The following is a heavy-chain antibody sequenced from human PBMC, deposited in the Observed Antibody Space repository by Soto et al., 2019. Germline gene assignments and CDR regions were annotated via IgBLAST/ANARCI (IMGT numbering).Heavy chain of an antibody. V-gene: IGHV1-18*01. CDR1: GYTFTSYG. CDR2: ISAYNGNT. D-gene: IGHD6-13*01. J-gene: IGHJ5*02. CDR3: AREVRGSSSWYPYSPSDTGFDP. Sequence: ASVKVSCKASGYTFTSYGISWVRQAPGQGLEWMGWISAYNGNTNYAQKLQGRVTMTTDTSTSTAYMELRSLRSDDTAVYYCAREVRGSSSWYPYSPSDTGFDPWGQGTLVTVSS.